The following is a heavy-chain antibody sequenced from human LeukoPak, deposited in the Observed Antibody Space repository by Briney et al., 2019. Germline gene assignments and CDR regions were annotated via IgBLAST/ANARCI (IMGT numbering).Heavy chain of an antibody. J-gene: IGHJ4*02. Sequence: PGESLRLSCAASGFSFTTYAMSWVRQAPGKGLEWVSVISGDGLRTYYADSVKGRFTISRDNSKNTLFLQMNSLRAEDTAVYYCTKDFEYSGYSSSNFDYWGQGTLVTVSS. D-gene: IGHD6-13*01. CDR2: ISGDGLRT. CDR3: TKDFEYSGYSSSNFDY. CDR1: GFSFTTYA. V-gene: IGHV3-23*01.